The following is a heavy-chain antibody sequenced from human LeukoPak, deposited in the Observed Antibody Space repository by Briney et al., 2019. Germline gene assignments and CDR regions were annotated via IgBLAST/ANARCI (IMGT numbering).Heavy chain of an antibody. CDR1: GFTFSSYS. CDR3: ARGDSSGYYFDY. CDR2: ISSCSSYI. J-gene: IGHJ4*02. V-gene: IGHV3-21*01. Sequence: GGSLRLSCAASGFTFSSYSMNWVRQAPGKGLEWVSSISSCSSYIYYADSVKGRFTISRDNAKNSLYLQMNSLRAEDTAVYYCARGDSSGYYFDYWGQGTLVTVSS. D-gene: IGHD3-22*01.